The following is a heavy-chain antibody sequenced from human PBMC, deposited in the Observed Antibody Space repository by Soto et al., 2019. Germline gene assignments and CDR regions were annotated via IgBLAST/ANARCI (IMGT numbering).Heavy chain of an antibody. CDR3: AQSSSGAYPEYCRH. D-gene: IGHD3-3*01. CDR1: GFSLSTGDVG. CDR2: TYWDDDN. Sequence: QITLKESGPALVRPTQTLALTCTISGFSLSTGDVGVAWIRQPPGKALEWLALTYWDDDNRYSPSLRSRLTIPKDTCKNQVVLTMTNMDPVNTAMYYYAQSSSGAYPEYCRHWGQGTLVTVSS. J-gene: IGHJ1*01. V-gene: IGHV2-5*02.